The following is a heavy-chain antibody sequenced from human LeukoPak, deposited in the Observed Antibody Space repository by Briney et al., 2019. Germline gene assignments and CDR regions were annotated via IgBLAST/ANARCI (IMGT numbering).Heavy chain of an antibody. V-gene: IGHV3-74*01. CDR3: ARDPRAYIFRHYNWFDP. CDR1: GFTFSSYW. J-gene: IGHJ5*02. D-gene: IGHD3-9*01. CDR2: INSDGSST. Sequence: GGSLRLSCAASGFTFSSYWMHWVRQAPGKGLVWVSRINSDGSSTSYADSVKGRFTISRDHAKNTLYLQMNSLRAEDTAVYYCARDPRAYIFRHYNWFDPWGQGTLVTVSS.